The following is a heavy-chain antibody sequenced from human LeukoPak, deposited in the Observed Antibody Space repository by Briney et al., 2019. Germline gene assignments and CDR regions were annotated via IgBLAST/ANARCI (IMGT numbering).Heavy chain of an antibody. CDR2: IYPGDSDT. CDR3: ARVRVGATTRYYFDY. CDR1: GYSFTSYW. J-gene: IGHJ4*02. Sequence: GESLKISCKGSGYSFTSYWIGWVRQMPGKGLEWMGIIYPGDSDTRYSPSFQGQVTISADKSISTAYLQWGSLKASDTAMYYCARVRVGATTRYYFDYWGQGTLVTVSS. D-gene: IGHD1-26*01. V-gene: IGHV5-51*01.